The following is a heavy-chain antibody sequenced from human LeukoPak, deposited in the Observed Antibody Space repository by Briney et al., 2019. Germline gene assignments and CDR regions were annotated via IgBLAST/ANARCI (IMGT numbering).Heavy chain of an antibody. CDR2: IYYSGST. D-gene: IGHD3-22*01. CDR1: GGSISSYY. CDR3: ASGRFKASSGYYLH. V-gene: IGHV4-59*01. Sequence: KPSETLSLTCTVSGGSISSYYWSWIRQPPGKGLEWIGYIYYSGSTSYNPSLKSRVTISVDTSKNQFSLKLSSVTAADTAVYYCASGRFKASSGYYLHWGQGTLVTVSS. J-gene: IGHJ4*02.